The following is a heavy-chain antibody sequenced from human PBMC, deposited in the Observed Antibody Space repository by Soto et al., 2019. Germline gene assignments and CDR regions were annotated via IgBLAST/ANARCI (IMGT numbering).Heavy chain of an antibody. CDR3: TRAWSASSVASTPDF. J-gene: IGHJ4*02. V-gene: IGHV3-49*03. D-gene: IGHD2-15*01. Sequence: GCSLRLFCTSSGFTFGDYGISLFRHDPGRGLPILAVIHTKAYSGTPDYATSEKDRFSISRDDSKSTDYLQMNSLKIEDTGFYYSTRAWSASSVASTPDFWGQGTLVTVSS. CDR2: IHTKAYSGTP. CDR1: GFTFGDYG.